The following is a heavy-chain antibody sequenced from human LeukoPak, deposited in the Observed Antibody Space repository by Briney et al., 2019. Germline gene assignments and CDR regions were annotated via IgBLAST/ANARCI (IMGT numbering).Heavy chain of an antibody. CDR2: INHSGST. D-gene: IGHD2-2*01. Sequence: TLSXTCAVYGGSXSGYYWSWIRQPPGKGLEWIGEINHSGSTNYSPSLKSRVTISVDTSKNQFSLKLSSVTAVDTAVYYCAHLRSTRLSDYWGQGTLVTVSS. J-gene: IGHJ4*02. V-gene: IGHV4-34*01. CDR3: AHLRSTRLSDY. CDR1: GGSXSGYY.